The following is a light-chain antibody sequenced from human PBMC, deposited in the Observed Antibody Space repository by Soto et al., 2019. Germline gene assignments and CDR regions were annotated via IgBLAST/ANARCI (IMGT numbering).Light chain of an antibody. CDR2: VAS. J-gene: IGKJ2*01. CDR3: QQLNSYPYT. V-gene: IGKV1-9*01. Sequence: DIQLTQSPSFLSASVGDRVTITYRASQGISSYLAWYQQEPGKAPKLLIYVASTLQSGVPSRFSGSGSGTEFTLTISSLQPEDFATYYCQQLNSYPYTFGQGTKLEIK. CDR1: QGISSY.